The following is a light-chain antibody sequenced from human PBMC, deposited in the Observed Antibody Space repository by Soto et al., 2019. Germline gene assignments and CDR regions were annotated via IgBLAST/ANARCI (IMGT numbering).Light chain of an antibody. V-gene: IGKV3-20*01. CDR2: GAS. CDR3: QQYGSSSTWT. CDR1: QSVSNNY. J-gene: IGKJ1*01. Sequence: EIVLTQSPGTLSLSPGERATLSCRASQSVSNNYLAWYQQKPGQAPRLLIYGASSGATGIPDRFSGSGSGTDFTLTISRLEPEDFAVYYCQQYGSSSTWTFGQGTKVDIK.